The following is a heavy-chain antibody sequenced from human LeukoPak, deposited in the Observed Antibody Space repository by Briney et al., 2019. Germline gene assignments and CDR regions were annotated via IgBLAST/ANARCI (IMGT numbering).Heavy chain of an antibody. J-gene: IGHJ6*02. CDR3: ARVEAAAGIEIYYYYYGMDV. D-gene: IGHD6-13*01. CDR1: GFTFSSYW. Sequence: GGSLRLSCAASGFTFSSYWMSWVRHAPGKGLEWVTNIKQDGSEKYYVDSVKGRFTISRDNAKNSLYLQMNSLRAEDTAVYYCARVEAAAGIEIYYYYYGMDVWGQGTTVTVSS. V-gene: IGHV3-7*01. CDR2: IKQDGSEK.